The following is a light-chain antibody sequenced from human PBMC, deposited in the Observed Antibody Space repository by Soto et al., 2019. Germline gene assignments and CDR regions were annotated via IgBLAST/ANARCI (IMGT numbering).Light chain of an antibody. V-gene: IGKV3D-20*02. CDR2: GAS. CDR3: QQRDIWPWT. Sequence: EIVLTQAPGTLSLSPGERATLSCRASQSVSRSYLGWYQQKSGKAPRLLIYGASTRATGVPDRFSGSGSGTEFTLTISSLQSEDFAVYYCQQRDIWPWTFGQGTKVDI. J-gene: IGKJ1*01. CDR1: QSVSRSY.